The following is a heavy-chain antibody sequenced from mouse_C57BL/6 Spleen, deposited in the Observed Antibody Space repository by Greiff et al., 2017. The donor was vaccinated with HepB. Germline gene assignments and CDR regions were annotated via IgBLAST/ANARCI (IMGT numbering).Heavy chain of an antibody. CDR2: ISDGGSYT. V-gene: IGHV5-4*01. CDR1: GFTFSSYA. Sequence: EVQLVESGGGLVKPGGSLKLSCAASGFTFSSYAMSWVRQTPEKRLEWVATISDGGSYTYYPDNVKGRFTISKDNAKNNRYLQMSHLKSEDTAMYYCARVKNSLYAMDYWGQGTTVTVSS. CDR3: ARVKNSLYAMDY. J-gene: IGHJ4*01.